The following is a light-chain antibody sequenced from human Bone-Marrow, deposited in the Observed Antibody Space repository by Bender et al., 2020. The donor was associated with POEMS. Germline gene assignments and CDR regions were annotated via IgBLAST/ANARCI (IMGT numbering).Light chain of an antibody. CDR3: MSYTSSSTLV. CDR1: SSDVGGYNS. CDR2: GVS. J-gene: IGLJ2*01. Sequence: QSALTQPASVSGSPGQSITISCTGTSSDVGGYNSVSWYQHHPGKAPKLIIYGVSNRPSGVSNRLSGSKSDNAASLTISGLQAEDEADYYCMSYTSSSTLVFGGGTKLTVL. V-gene: IGLV2-14*01.